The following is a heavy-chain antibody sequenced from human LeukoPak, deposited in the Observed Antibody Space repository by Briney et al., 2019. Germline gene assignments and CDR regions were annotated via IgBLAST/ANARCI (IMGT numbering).Heavy chain of an antibody. CDR1: GGSISSGAYY. D-gene: IGHD6-6*01. V-gene: IGHV4-39*01. Sequence: PSETLSLTCTVSGGSISSGAYYWSWIRQPPGKGLEWIGYIYHSGSTYYNPSLKSRVTISVGTSKNQFSLKLSSVTAADTAVYYCARHTGSSSSFFDIWGQGTMVTVSS. CDR2: IYHSGST. CDR3: ARHTGSSSSFFDI. J-gene: IGHJ3*02.